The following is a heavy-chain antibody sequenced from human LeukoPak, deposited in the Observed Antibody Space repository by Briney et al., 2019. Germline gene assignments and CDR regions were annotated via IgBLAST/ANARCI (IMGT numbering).Heavy chain of an antibody. CDR3: ATLYCSRTSCYVDY. CDR1: GGSISSSNW. D-gene: IGHD2-2*01. CDR2: IYHSGST. J-gene: IGHJ4*02. Sequence: SETLSLTCAVSGGSISSSNWWSWVRQPPGKGLEWIGEIYHSGSTNYNPSLKSRVTISVDKSKNQFSLKLSSVTAADTAVYYCATLYCSRTSCYVDYWGQGSLVTVSS. V-gene: IGHV4-4*02.